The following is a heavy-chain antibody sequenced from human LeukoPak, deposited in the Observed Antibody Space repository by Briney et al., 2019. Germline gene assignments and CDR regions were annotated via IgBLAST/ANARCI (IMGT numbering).Heavy chain of an antibody. D-gene: IGHD6-19*01. V-gene: IGHV3-21*01. CDR2: ISSSSSYI. Sequence: GGSLRLSCAASGFTFSSYSMNWVRQAPGKGLEWVSSISSSSSYIYYADSVKGRFTISRENAKNSLYLQMNSLRAEDTAVYYCARDGKGRYSSGSDWFDPWGQGTLVTVSS. CDR1: GFTFSSYS. J-gene: IGHJ5*02. CDR3: ARDGKGRYSSGSDWFDP.